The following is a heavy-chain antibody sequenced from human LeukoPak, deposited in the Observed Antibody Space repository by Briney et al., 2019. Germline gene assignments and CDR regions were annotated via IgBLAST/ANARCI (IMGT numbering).Heavy chain of an antibody. CDR2: MNPNSGNT. D-gene: IGHD6-19*01. J-gene: IGHJ6*03. Sequence: ASVKVSCKASGYTFTNYGINWVRQATGQGLEWMGWMNPNSGNTGYAQKFQGRVTMTRNTSISTAYMELSSLRSEDTAVYYCARLAVAGTLYYYYYMDVWGKGTTVTISS. CDR3: ARLAVAGTLYYYYYMDV. CDR1: GYTFTNYG. V-gene: IGHV1-8*02.